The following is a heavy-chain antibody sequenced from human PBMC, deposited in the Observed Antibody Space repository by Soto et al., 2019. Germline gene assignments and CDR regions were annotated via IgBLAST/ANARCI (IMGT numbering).Heavy chain of an antibody. CDR3: ASGSGSSTSFDI. D-gene: IGHD6-13*01. Sequence: QVQLVESGGGVVQPGRSLRLSCAASGFTFSSYGMHWVRQSPGKGLEWVAVIWYDGSNKYYAVSVKCRFPSSSNNSKNTLDLEMNSLRAEYTAVYYCASGSGSSTSFDIWGQGTMVTV. CDR2: IWYDGSNK. J-gene: IGHJ3*02. CDR1: GFTFSSYG. V-gene: IGHV3-33*01.